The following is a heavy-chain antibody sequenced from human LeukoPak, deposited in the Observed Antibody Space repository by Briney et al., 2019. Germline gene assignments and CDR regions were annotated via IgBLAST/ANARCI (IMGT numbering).Heavy chain of an antibody. D-gene: IGHD3-3*01. CDR2: IYTSGST. Sequence: ASETLSLTCTVSGDSITSHYWSWIRQPAGKGLEWIGRIYTSGSTNYNPSLKSRVTMSVDTSKNQFSLKLSSVTAADTAVYYCARDGSGLRFLEWLPQASDYYGMDVWGQGTTVTVSS. V-gene: IGHV4-4*07. J-gene: IGHJ6*02. CDR3: ARDGSGLRFLEWLPQASDYYGMDV. CDR1: GDSITSHY.